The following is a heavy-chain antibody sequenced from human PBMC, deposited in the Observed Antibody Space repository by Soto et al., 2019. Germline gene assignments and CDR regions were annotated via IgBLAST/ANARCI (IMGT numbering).Heavy chain of an antibody. D-gene: IGHD6-13*01. V-gene: IGHV4-34*01. Sequence: SETLSLTCAVYGGSFSGYYWSWIRQPPGEGLEWIGEINHSGSTNYTPSLKSRVTISVDTSKNQFSLKLSSVTAADTAVYYCARGADWWFSSMAGYYYYGMDVWGQGTTVT. CDR1: GGSFSGYY. CDR3: ARGADWWFSSMAGYYYYGMDV. CDR2: INHSGST. J-gene: IGHJ6*02.